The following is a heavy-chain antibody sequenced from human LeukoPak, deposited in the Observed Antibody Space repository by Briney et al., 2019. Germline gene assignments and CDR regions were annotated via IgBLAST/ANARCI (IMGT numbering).Heavy chain of an antibody. CDR2: TSDRGDYT. D-gene: IGHD1-7*01. CDR1: GFTFTSYS. V-gene: IGHV3-23*01. J-gene: IGHJ4*02. Sequence: GGSLRLSCAASGFTFTSYSMSWVRQAPGKGLEWVSGTSDRGDYTYYADSVKGWFTISRDSSKNTLFLQMNSLRAEDTALYFCARKAQYNGHYPLDYWGQGTLVTVSS. CDR3: ARKAQYNGHYPLDY.